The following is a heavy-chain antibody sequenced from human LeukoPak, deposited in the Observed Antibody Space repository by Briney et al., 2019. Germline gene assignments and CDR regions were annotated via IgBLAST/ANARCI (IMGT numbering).Heavy chain of an antibody. J-gene: IGHJ4*02. CDR2: IYYSGST. D-gene: IGHD5-24*01. CDR3: ARDPRRAYYFDY. CDR1: GGSISSYY. Sequence: SETLSLTCTVSGGSISSYYWSWSRQPPGKGLEWIGYIYYSGSTYYNPSLKSRVTISVDTSKNQFSLKLSSVTAADTAVYYCARDPRRAYYFDYWGQGTLVTVSS. V-gene: IGHV4-59*12.